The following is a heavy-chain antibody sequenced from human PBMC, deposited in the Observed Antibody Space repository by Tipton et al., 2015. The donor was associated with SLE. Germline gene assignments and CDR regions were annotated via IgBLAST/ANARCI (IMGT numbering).Heavy chain of an antibody. V-gene: IGHV4-31*03. J-gene: IGHJ5*02. CDR3: ASGYEQHLIS. CDR1: GDSIGSGGYF. Sequence: TLSLTCTVSGDSIGSGGYFWNWIRQHPGKGLEWIGYIYYSGNTYYNPSLKSRVTISVDTSKNHFSLNLSSVTAADTAVYYCASGYEQHLISWGQGTLVTVSS. D-gene: IGHD6-13*01. CDR2: IYYSGNT.